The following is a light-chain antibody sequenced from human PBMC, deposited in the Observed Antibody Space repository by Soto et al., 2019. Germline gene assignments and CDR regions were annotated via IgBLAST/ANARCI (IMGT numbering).Light chain of an antibody. CDR3: QQLYTSPLT. CDR2: TAS. Sequence: DIQLTQSPSFLSASVGDRVTVTCRASQGINRYLAWYQQKPGKAPKLLFYTASTLQSGVPSRFSGSESGTEFTLTITSLQPEDFAAYYCQQLYTSPLTFGGGTKVEIK. J-gene: IGKJ4*01. CDR1: QGINRY. V-gene: IGKV1-9*01.